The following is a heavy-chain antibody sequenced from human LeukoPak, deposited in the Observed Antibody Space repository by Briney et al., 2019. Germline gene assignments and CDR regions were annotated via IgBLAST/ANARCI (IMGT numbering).Heavy chain of an antibody. Sequence: GGSLRLSCEASGFNFKSCGMHWVRQTPGRGLVWVARINTDGTIIDYADSVQGRFTISRDNAKNTLYLQMNSLRAEDTALYYCVKDLDFRADCWGQGTLVTVSS. CDR1: GFNFKSCG. CDR3: VKDLDFRADC. CDR2: INTDGTII. V-gene: IGHV3-74*01. D-gene: IGHD2/OR15-2a*01. J-gene: IGHJ4*02.